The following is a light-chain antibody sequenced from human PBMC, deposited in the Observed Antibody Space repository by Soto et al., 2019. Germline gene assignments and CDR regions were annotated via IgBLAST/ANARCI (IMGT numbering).Light chain of an antibody. J-gene: IGLJ2*01. Sequence: QSALTQPPSASGSPGQSVTISCTGTSSDVGGYNYVSWYQQHPGKAPKLMIYEVSKRPSGVPDRFSGSKSGNTASLTVSGLQAEDEADYYCSSYAGSYTLVFGGGTKVPVL. V-gene: IGLV2-8*01. CDR3: SSYAGSYTLV. CDR1: SSDVGGYNY. CDR2: EVS.